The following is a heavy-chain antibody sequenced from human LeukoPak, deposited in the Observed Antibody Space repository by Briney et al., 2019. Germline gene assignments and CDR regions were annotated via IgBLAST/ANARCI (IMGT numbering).Heavy chain of an antibody. J-gene: IGHJ4*02. D-gene: IGHD3-10*01. V-gene: IGHV4-31*03. CDR1: GGSISSGGYY. CDR2: IYYSGST. CDR3: ARRPLNGSGSHPCYFDY. Sequence: SETLSLTCTVSGGSISSGGYYWSWIRQHPGKGLEWIGYIYYSGSTYYNPSLKSRVTISVDTSKNQFSLKLSSVTAADTAVYYCARRPLNGSGSHPCYFDYWGQGTLVTVSS.